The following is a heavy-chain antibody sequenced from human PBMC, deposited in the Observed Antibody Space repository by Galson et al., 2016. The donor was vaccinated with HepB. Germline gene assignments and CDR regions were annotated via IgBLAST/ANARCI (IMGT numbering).Heavy chain of an antibody. CDR3: ARRSFSGSGSRWYFDL. J-gene: IGHJ2*01. Sequence: ETLSLTCPVSGGSTSNTDYFWGWVRRPPGKGLEWIGTIYYSGATYYNSSLTGRVTISMDMSTNQVSLNLRLVTAADTAVYHCARRSFSGSGSRWYFDLWGRGTLVSVSS. CDR2: IYYSGAT. CDR1: GGSTSNTDYF. V-gene: IGHV4-39*01. D-gene: IGHD3-10*01.